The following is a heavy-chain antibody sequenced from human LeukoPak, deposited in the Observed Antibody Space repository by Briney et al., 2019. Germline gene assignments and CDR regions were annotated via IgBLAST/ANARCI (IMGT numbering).Heavy chain of an antibody. Sequence: SETLSLTCTVSGGSISSGDYYSSWIRQPPGKGLEWIGYIYYSGSTYYNPSVKSRVTISVDTSKNQFSLKLSSVTAADTAVYYCARDQYYDILTGPYGMDVWGQGTTVTVSS. V-gene: IGHV4-30-4*01. CDR3: ARDQYYDILTGPYGMDV. CDR1: GGSISSGDYY. D-gene: IGHD3-9*01. CDR2: IYYSGST. J-gene: IGHJ6*02.